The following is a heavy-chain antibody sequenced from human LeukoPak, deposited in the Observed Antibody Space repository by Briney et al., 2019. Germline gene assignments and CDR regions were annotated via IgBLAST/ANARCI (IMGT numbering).Heavy chain of an antibody. J-gene: IGHJ4*02. CDR2: SYTSGST. CDR1: GGSNSSYY. Sequence: SETLTLTCTVSGGSNSSYYWSWIRQPPGKGLEWIGYSYTSGSTNYNPSLKSRVTISVDTSKNQFSLKLSSVTAADTAVYYCARGGTWELPDYWGQGTLVTVSS. CDR3: ARGGTWELPDY. D-gene: IGHD1-26*01. V-gene: IGHV4-4*09.